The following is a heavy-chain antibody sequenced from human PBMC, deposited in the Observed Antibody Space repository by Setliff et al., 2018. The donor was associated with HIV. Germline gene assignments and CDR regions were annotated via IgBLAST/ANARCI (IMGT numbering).Heavy chain of an antibody. Sequence: GESLKISCKGSGYRFSDNWIGWVRQMPGKGLEWMGIIYPDDSATRYSPSFQGQVIISADKSINTAYLRWRRLRASDTAMYYCAKHGFERKSPYNWFDSWGQGTLVTSPQ. J-gene: IGHJ5*01. CDR1: GYRFSDNW. V-gene: IGHV5-51*01. D-gene: IGHD2-21*01. CDR3: AKHGFERKSPYNWFDS. CDR2: IYPDDSAT.